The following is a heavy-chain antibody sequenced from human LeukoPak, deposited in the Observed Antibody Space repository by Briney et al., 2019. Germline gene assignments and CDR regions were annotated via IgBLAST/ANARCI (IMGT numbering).Heavy chain of an antibody. CDR2: MNPNSGNT. CDR3: ARDISCSGGSCYRGYNWFDP. D-gene: IGHD2-15*01. Sequence: GASVKVSCKASGYTFTSYDINWVRQATGQGLEWMGWMNPNSGNTGYAQKFQGRVTITMNTSISTAYMELSSLRSGDTAVYYCARDISCSGGSCYRGYNWFDPWGQGTLVTVSS. V-gene: IGHV1-8*03. J-gene: IGHJ5*02. CDR1: GYTFTSYD.